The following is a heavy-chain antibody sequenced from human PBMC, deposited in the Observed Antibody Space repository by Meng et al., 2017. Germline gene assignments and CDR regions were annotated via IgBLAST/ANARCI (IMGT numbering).Heavy chain of an antibody. V-gene: IGHV1-69*02. Sequence: SVKVSCKASGGTFSSYTISWVRQAPGQGLEWMGRIIPILGIANYAQKFQGRVTITADKSTSTAHMELSSLRSEDTAVYYCARGQWFGELLLIWDSFDYWGQGTLVTVSS. CDR1: GGTFSSYT. CDR2: IIPILGIA. D-gene: IGHD3-10*01. CDR3: ARGQWFGELLLIWDSFDY. J-gene: IGHJ4*02.